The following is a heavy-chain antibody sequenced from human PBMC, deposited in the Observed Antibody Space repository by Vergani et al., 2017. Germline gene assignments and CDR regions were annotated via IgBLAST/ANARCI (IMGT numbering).Heavy chain of an antibody. D-gene: IGHD3-16*02. Sequence: EVQLVESGGVVVQPGGSLRLSCAASGFTFDDYAMHWVRQAPGKGLEWVSGISWNSGSIGYADSVKGRFTISRDNAKNSLYLQMNSLRAEDTALYYCAKDIRLGELSFPQFDPWGQGTLVTVSS. V-gene: IGHV3-9*01. CDR2: ISWNSGSI. CDR1: GFTFDDYA. CDR3: AKDIRLGELSFPQFDP. J-gene: IGHJ5*02.